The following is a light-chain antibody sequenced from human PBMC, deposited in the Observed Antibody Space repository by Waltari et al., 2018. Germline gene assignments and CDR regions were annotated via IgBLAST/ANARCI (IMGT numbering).Light chain of an antibody. Sequence: QSALTQPASVSGSPGQSITISCTGTSSDVGGHTVVSWYQQHPGKAPTLMISDVSNRPSGVSNRFSGSKSGNTASLTISGLQPEDEADYYCSSYTTRGTWVFGGGTKLTVL. CDR2: DVS. CDR1: SSDVGGHTV. J-gene: IGLJ3*02. V-gene: IGLV2-14*03. CDR3: SSYTTRGTWV.